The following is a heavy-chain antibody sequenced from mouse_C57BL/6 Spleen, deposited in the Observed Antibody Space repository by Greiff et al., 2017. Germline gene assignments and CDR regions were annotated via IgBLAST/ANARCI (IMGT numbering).Heavy chain of an antibody. D-gene: IGHD2-13*01. J-gene: IGHJ4*01. CDR1: GYAFSSSW. CDR2: IYPGDGDT. CDR3: ARKDYIYYAMDY. Sequence: VQLKESGPELVKPGASVKISCKASGYAFSSSWMNWVKQRPGKGLEWIGRIYPGDGDTNYNGKFKGKATLTADKSSSTAYMQLSSLTSEDSAVYFCARKDYIYYAMDYWGQGTSVTVSS. V-gene: IGHV1-82*01.